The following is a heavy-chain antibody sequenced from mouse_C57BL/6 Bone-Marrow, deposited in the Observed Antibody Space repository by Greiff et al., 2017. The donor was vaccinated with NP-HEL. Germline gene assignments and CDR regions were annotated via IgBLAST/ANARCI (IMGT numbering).Heavy chain of an antibody. D-gene: IGHD2-1*01. CDR3: ARSLYSFAY. CDR2: LYPSDSET. J-gene: IGHJ3*01. V-gene: IGHV1-61*01. CDR1: GYTFTSYW. Sequence: VQLQQSGAELVRPGSSVKLSCKASGYTFTSYWMDWVKQRPGQGLEWIGNLYPSDSETHYNQKFKDKATLTVDKSSSTAYMQLSSLTSEDSAVYYCARSLYSFAYWGQGTLVTVSA.